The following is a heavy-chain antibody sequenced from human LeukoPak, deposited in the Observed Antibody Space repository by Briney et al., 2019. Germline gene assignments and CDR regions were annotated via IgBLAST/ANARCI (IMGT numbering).Heavy chain of an antibody. J-gene: IGHJ4*02. CDR2: INHSGST. Sequence: SETLSLTCAVYGGSFSGYYWSWIRQPPGKGLEWIGEINHSGSTNYNPSLKSRVTISVDTSKNQSSLKLSSVTAADAAVYYCARHSTNSRITMVRGVIRDWGQGTLVTVSS. D-gene: IGHD3-10*01. CDR3: ARHSTNSRITMVRGVIRD. CDR1: GGSFSGYY. V-gene: IGHV4-34*01.